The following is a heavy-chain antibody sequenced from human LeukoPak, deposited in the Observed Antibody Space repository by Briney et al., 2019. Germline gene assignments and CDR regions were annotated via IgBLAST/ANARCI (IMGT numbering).Heavy chain of an antibody. J-gene: IGHJ6*02. D-gene: IGHD3-16*01. CDR2: IIPSVGIP. V-gene: IGHV1-69*02. CDR3: ARGGRAPVTRMDI. Sequence: SAKVSCKASGGTFSSYSFTWVRQAPGEGLEWMGRIIPSVGIPKYAPKFQGRAAITADKSTSTAYLEFSSLRSEDSAIYFCARGGRAPVTRMDIWGQGTTVTVSS. CDR1: GGTFSSYS.